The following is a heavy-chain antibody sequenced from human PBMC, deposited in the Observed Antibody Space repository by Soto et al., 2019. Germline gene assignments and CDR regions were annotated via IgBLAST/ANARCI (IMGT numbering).Heavy chain of an antibody. CDR2: IDASGNT. CDR1: VDSLSTFY. CDR3: ARYSNNWFQTEGMDV. J-gene: IGHJ6*02. V-gene: IGHV4-4*07. D-gene: IGHD1-20*01. Sequence: PSETLSLTCTVSVDSLSTFYWSWIRGPPGKGLEWIGRIDASGNTNYNPSLKSRVTMSADTSKKQFSLKLTSVTAADTAVYYCARYSNNWFQTEGMDVWGQGTTVTVSS.